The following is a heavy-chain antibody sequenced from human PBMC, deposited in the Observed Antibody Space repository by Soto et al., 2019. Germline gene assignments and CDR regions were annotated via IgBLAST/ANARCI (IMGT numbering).Heavy chain of an antibody. V-gene: IGHV1-8*01. CDR1: GYTFTSYD. D-gene: IGHD5-12*01. J-gene: IGHJ6*02. CDR3: ARAVGEIVASFYYSYYNGMDV. Sequence: QVQLVQSGAEVKKPGASVKVSCKASGYTFTSYDINWVRQATGQGLEWMGWMNPNSGNTGYAQKFQGRVTMSRNTSISKAYRELGSMRSEDTALYYWARAVGEIVASFYYSYYNGMDVWGQGTTVTVSS. CDR2: MNPNSGNT.